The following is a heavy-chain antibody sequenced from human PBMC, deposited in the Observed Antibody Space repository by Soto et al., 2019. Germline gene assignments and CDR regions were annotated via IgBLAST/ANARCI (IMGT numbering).Heavy chain of an antibody. CDR1: GFTFSSYA. CDR2: ISGSGGST. D-gene: IGHD3-3*01. Sequence: PGGSLRLSCAASGFTFSSYAMSWVRQAPGKGLEWVSAISGSGGSTYYADSVKGRFTISRDNSKNTLYLQMNSLRAEDTAVYYCAKAQQSTSIWSGYYNHYYYYGMDVWGQGTTVTVSS. J-gene: IGHJ6*02. V-gene: IGHV3-23*01. CDR3: AKAQQSTSIWSGYYNHYYYYGMDV.